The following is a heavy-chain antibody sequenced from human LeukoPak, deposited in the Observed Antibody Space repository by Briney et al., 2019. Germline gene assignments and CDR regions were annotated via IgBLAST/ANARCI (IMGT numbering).Heavy chain of an antibody. V-gene: IGHV4-59*01. CDR1: GGSISSYY. CDR2: IYYSGST. CDR3: ARCPPNYYDSSGHFDY. Sequence: PSETLSLTCTVSGGSISSYYWSWIRQPPGKGLEWIGYIYYSGSTNYNPSLKSRVTISVDTSKSQFSLKLSSVTAADTAVYYCARCPPNYYDSSGHFDYWGQGTLVTVSS. D-gene: IGHD3-22*01. J-gene: IGHJ4*02.